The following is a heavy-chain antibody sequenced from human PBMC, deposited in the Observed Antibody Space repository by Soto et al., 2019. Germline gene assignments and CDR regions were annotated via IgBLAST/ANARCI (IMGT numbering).Heavy chain of an antibody. CDR1: GGTFSSYT. CDR3: AGALPTMVRGELTGGV. CDR2: IIPILDIA. D-gene: IGHD3-10*01. V-gene: IGHV1-69*02. J-gene: IGHJ3*01. Sequence: QVQLVQSGAEVKKPGSSVKVSCKASGGTFSSYTISWVRQAPGQGLEWMGRIIPILDIANYAQKFQGRVTISADKSTSTAYMELSRLRSEDTAVYYCAGALPTMVRGELTGGVWGQGTMVTVSS.